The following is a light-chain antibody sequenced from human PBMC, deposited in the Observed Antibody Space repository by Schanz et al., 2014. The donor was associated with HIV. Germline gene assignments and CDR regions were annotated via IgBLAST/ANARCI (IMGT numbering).Light chain of an antibody. Sequence: EIVLTQSPGTVSLSPGERATLSCRASQSVAANSLAWYQQKPGQPPRLLIYGASTRATGIPARFSGSGSGTEFTLTISSLQSEDFATYYCQQSYSTSYTFGQGTKLEIK. CDR1: QSVAANS. V-gene: IGKV3-15*01. CDR3: QQSYSTSYT. CDR2: GAS. J-gene: IGKJ2*01.